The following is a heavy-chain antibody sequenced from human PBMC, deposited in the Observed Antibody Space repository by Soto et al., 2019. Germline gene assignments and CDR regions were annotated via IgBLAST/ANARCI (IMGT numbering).Heavy chain of an antibody. CDR1: GLTVSTNP. J-gene: IGHJ4*02. Sequence: EVQLVESGGGLVQPGGSLRLSCAASGLTVSTNPMSWVRQAPGKGLEWASVIYTGGGTHYADPVKGRFTISRDNSKNTVNLQMNSLRPEDTAVYYCARDGSGHWGQGTLATVSS. V-gene: IGHV3-66*01. CDR3: ARDGSGH. CDR2: IYTGGGT.